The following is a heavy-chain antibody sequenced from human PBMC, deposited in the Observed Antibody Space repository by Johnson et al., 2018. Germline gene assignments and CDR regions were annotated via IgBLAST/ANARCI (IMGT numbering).Heavy chain of an antibody. Sequence: QVQLVQSGGGVVQPGRSRRLSCAASGFTFSSYGMHWVRQAPGQGLEWVAVIPSDESNNYYADSVKGRFPISRDNSKNTRYLQMNSPRAEDTALYYCARYVGRWNEAFDIWGQGTMVTVS. V-gene: IGHV3-30*03. D-gene: IGHD4-23*01. J-gene: IGHJ3*02. CDR3: ARYVGRWNEAFDI. CDR2: IPSDESNN. CDR1: GFTFSSYG.